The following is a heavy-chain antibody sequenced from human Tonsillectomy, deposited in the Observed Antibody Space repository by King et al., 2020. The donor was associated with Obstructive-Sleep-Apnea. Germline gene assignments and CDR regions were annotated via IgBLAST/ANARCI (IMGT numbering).Heavy chain of an antibody. Sequence: QLQESGPGLVKPSETLSLTCTVSGGSISSSSYYWGWIRQPPGKGLEWIGSIYYSGSTYYNPSLKSRVTISVDTSKNQFSLKLSSVTAADTAVYYCARRVRRSSGYSAGGFDYWGQGTLVTVSS. D-gene: IGHD3-22*01. CDR2: IYYSGST. CDR3: ARRVRRSSGYSAGGFDY. V-gene: IGHV4-39*01. CDR1: GGSISSSSYY. J-gene: IGHJ4*02.